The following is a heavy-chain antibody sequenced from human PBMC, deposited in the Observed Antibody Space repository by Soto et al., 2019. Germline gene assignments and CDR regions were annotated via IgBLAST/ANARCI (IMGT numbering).Heavy chain of an antibody. CDR3: ARNPGR. J-gene: IGHJ4*02. Sequence: QLQLQESGSGLVKPSQTLSLTCAVSGGSISSYGYSWSWIRQPPGKGLEWIGYIYHSGSTYYNPSLRSRVTRSVDRSKNQFSLKLSSVAAADTAMYYCARNPGRWGQGTLVTVSS. CDR2: IYHSGST. V-gene: IGHV4-30-2*01. CDR1: GGSISSYGYS.